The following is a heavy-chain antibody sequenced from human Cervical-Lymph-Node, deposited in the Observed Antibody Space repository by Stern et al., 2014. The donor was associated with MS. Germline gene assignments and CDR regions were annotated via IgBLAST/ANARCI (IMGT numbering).Heavy chain of an antibody. CDR1: GATFS. Sequence: QVQLMQSEAEVKKPGSSVKVSCKTSGATFSKWMGMISPASDTTQYAQKFQDRLTITADKSTSTIYMEMTTLRSDDTALYFCARNLGAFCPKSVCDWGPGTQVTVSS. CDR3: ARNLGAFCPKSVCD. CDR2: ISPASDTT. V-gene: IGHV1-69*06. D-gene: IGHD3-16*01. J-gene: IGHJ4*02.